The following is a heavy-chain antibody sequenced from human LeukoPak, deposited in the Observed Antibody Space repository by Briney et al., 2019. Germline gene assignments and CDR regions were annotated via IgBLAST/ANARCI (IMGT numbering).Heavy chain of an antibody. Sequence: GSLRLSCAASGFTFSSYWMHWVRQAPGKGLVWVSRINTDGSSTSYADSVKGRFTISRDNAKNTLYLQMNSLRAEDTAVYYCTYGSGSPLDYYYYMDVWGKGTTVTVSS. J-gene: IGHJ6*03. CDR1: GFTFSSYW. CDR2: INTDGSST. CDR3: TYGSGSPLDYYYYMDV. D-gene: IGHD3-10*01. V-gene: IGHV3-74*01.